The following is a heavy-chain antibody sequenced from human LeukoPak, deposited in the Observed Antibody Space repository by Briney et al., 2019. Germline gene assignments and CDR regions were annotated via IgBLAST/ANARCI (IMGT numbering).Heavy chain of an antibody. V-gene: IGHV5-51*01. CDR1: GYSFTSSW. CDR2: IYPGDSDT. Sequence: GESLKISCKGSGYSFTSSWIGWVRQMPGKGLEWMGIIYPGDSDTRYSPSFQGQVTISADKSISTAYLQWSSLKASDTAMYYCARLVGANCSGGSCYSWYYYYYGMDVWGQGTTVTVSS. D-gene: IGHD2-15*01. CDR3: ARLVGANCSGGSCYSWYYYYYGMDV. J-gene: IGHJ6*02.